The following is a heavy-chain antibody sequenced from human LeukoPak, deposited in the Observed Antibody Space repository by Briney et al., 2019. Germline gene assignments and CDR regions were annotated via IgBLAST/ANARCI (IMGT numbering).Heavy chain of an antibody. D-gene: IGHD3-22*01. Sequence: GGSLRLSCAASGFTFDDYAMHWVRQASGKGLGWVSGISWNSGSIGYADSVKGRFTISRDNAKNSLYLQMNSLRAEDTALYYCAKASYYYDSSGPDYWGQGTLVTVSS. CDR1: GFTFDDYA. J-gene: IGHJ4*02. CDR3: AKASYYYDSSGPDY. V-gene: IGHV3-9*01. CDR2: ISWNSGSI.